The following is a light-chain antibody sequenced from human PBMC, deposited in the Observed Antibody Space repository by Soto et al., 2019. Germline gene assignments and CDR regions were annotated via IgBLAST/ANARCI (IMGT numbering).Light chain of an antibody. CDR2: GNS. CDR1: SXNIGAGYD. CDR3: QSYDSSLSGYV. V-gene: IGLV1-40*01. Sequence: QSVLTQPPSVSGGPGQRVTISCXGXSXNIGAGYDVHWYQQLPGTAPKLLIYGNSNRPSGVPDRFSGSKSGTSASLAITGLQAEDEADYYCQSYDSSLSGYVFGTGTKLTVL. J-gene: IGLJ1*01.